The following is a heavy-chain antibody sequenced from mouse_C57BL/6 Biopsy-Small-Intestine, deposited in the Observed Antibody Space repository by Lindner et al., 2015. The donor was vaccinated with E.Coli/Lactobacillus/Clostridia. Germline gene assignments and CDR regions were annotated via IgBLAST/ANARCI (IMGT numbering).Heavy chain of an antibody. CDR2: VHPRVGAT. D-gene: IGHD2-2*01. CDR1: ADTFTNYG. Sequence: SVKVSCKASADTFTNYGITWVRQAPDKDLSGWGGVHPRVGATHYAQNFRGRVTLSADESANIVYMELNSLTSEDTAVYYCARGGPRLIRELDSWGQGT. CDR3: ARGGPRLIRELDS. J-gene: IGHJ2*01. V-gene: IGHV1-81*01.